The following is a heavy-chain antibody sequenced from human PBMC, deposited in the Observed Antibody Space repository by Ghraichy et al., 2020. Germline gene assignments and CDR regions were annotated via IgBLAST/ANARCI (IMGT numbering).Heavy chain of an antibody. D-gene: IGHD3-22*01. Sequence: GESLNISCKGSGYSFTSYWISWVRQMPGKGLEWMGRIDPSDSYTNYSPSFQGHVTISADKSISTAYLQWSSLKASDTAMYYCARTRNYYDSSGYYEEVIDWFDPWGQGTLVTVSS. CDR1: GYSFTSYW. CDR3: ARTRNYYDSSGYYEEVIDWFDP. V-gene: IGHV5-10-1*01. CDR2: IDPSDSYT. J-gene: IGHJ5*02.